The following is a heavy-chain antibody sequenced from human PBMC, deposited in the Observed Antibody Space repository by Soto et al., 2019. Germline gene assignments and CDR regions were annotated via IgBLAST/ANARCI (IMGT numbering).Heavy chain of an antibody. CDR2: IIPIFGTA. V-gene: IGHV1-69*13. D-gene: IGHD3-22*01. J-gene: IGHJ4*02. CDR3: ARDTYYYDSSGYFDY. CDR1: GGTFSSYA. Sequence: SVKVSCKASGGTFSSYAISWVRQAPGQGLEWMGGIIPIFGTANYAQKFQGRVTITADESTSTAYMELSSLRSEDTAVYYCARDTYYYDSSGYFDYWGQGTLVTVSS.